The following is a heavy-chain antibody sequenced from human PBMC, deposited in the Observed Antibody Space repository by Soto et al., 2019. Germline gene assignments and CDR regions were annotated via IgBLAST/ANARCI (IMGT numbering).Heavy chain of an antibody. D-gene: IGHD3-3*01. V-gene: IGHV4-39*01. CDR1: GGSISSSSYY. J-gene: IGHJ4*02. CDR3: ARQPQRITIAAN. Sequence: SETLSLTCTVSGGSISSSSYYWGWIRQPPGKGLEWIGSIYYSGSTYYNPSLKSRVTISVDTSKNQFSLKLSSVTAADTAVYYCARQPQRITIAANWGQGTLVTVSS. CDR2: IYYSGST.